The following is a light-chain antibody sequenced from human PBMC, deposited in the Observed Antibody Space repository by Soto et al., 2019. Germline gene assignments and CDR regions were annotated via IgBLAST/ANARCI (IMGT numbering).Light chain of an antibody. Sequence: IMLTQSPGTLSLSPGERATLSCRASQSVTSNYLAWYQQKPGQAPRLLIFGASSRATGIPDRFSGSGSGTDFTLTISRLEPGDSAVYYCQQYGISPGTFGQGTKV. CDR3: QQYGISPGT. CDR1: QSVTSNY. J-gene: IGKJ1*01. CDR2: GAS. V-gene: IGKV3-20*01.